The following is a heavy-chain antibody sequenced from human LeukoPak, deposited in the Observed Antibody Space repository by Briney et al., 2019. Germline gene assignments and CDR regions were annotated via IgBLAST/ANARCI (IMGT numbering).Heavy chain of an antibody. J-gene: IGHJ6*02. Sequence: GGSLRLSCAVSGLTFNNYAMSWVRQAPGKGLEWVSAISKSGDHTYYAASAKGRFTISRDNAKNSLYLQMSNLRAEDTAVYFCARGGGLDVWGQGATVTVSS. CDR1: GLTFNNYA. CDR2: ISKSGDHT. D-gene: IGHD3-16*01. V-gene: IGHV3-23*01. CDR3: ARGGGLDV.